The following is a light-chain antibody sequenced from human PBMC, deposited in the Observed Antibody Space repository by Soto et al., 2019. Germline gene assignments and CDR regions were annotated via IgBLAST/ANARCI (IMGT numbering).Light chain of an antibody. CDR1: QSISSR. V-gene: IGKV1-5*03. J-gene: IGKJ5*01. CDR3: QHYESYPIT. CDR2: KAS. Sequence: DIQMTQCPSTLSASVGDRVTITCRASQSISSRLAWYQQKPGKAPNLLIYKASALQSGVPSRFSGSGSGTDFTLTISSLQPDDSATYYCQHYESYPITFGQGTRLEIK.